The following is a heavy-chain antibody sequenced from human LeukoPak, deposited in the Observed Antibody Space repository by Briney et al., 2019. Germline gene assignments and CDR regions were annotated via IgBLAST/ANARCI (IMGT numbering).Heavy chain of an antibody. D-gene: IGHD1-1*01. J-gene: IGHJ6*03. CDR2: IHYSGST. Sequence: SETLSLTCAVSGGSISSGGYYWSWIRQPPGKGLVWIGYIHYSGSTNHNPSLKSRVTVSLDTSNSQFSLKLSSVTAADTAVYYCARVSWFPGTSYYYMDVWGKGTTVTVSS. CDR3: ARVSWFPGTSYYYMDV. CDR1: GGSISSGGYY. V-gene: IGHV4-61*08.